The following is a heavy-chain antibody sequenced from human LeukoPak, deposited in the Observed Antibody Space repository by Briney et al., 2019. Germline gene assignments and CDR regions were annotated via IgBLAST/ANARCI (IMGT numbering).Heavy chain of an antibody. V-gene: IGHV1-2*02. D-gene: IGHD6-19*01. CDR2: INPNSGGT. J-gene: IGHJ5*02. Sequence: ASVKVSCKASGYTFTGYYMHWVRQAPGQGLEWMGWINPNSGGTNYAQKFQGRVTMTRDTSISTAYMELSRLRSDGTAVYYCARDQWAVAGNWFDPWGQGTLVTVSS. CDR1: GYTFTGYY. CDR3: ARDQWAVAGNWFDP.